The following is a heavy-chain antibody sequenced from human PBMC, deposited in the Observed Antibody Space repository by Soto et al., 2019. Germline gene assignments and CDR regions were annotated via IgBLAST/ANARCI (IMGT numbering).Heavy chain of an antibody. J-gene: IGHJ4*02. Sequence: EVQLLESGGGLAQPGGYLRLSCAASGFTFTSYAMSWVRQAPGKGLEWVSGISDSGSRTYYADSVKGRFTISRDNSKNTLYLQMNSLRAEDTAVYFCARSRYNFWSGYPDWGQGTLVTVSS. CDR3: ARSRYNFWSGYPD. D-gene: IGHD3-3*01. V-gene: IGHV3-23*01. CDR1: GFTFTSYA. CDR2: ISDSGSRT.